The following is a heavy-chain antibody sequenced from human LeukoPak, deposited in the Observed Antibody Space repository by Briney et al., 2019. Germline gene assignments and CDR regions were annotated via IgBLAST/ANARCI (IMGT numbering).Heavy chain of an antibody. CDR1: GYTFTSCA. V-gene: IGHV1-3*01. D-gene: IGHD1-14*01. CDR3: ARDNPGSYYFDY. J-gene: IGHJ4*02. CDR2: INAGNGNT. Sequence: ASVKVSCKASGYTFTSCAMHWVRQAPGQRLEWMGWINAGNGNTKYSQKFQGRVTITRDTSASTAYMELSSLRSEDTAVYYCARDNPGSYYFDYWGQGTLVTVSS.